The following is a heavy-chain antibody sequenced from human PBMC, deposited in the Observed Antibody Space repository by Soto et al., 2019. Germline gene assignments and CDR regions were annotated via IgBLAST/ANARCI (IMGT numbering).Heavy chain of an antibody. J-gene: IGHJ6*02. CDR3: ATYYDILTGYSSLYYYYGMDV. D-gene: IGHD3-9*01. CDR2: VNTYNGNT. V-gene: IGHV1-3*04. CDR1: GYTFTSFG. Sequence: ASVKVSCKASGYTFTSFGVNWVRQAPGQGLEWIGWVNTYNGNTKYSQKFQGRVTITRDTSASTAYMELSSLRSEDTAVYYCATYYDILTGYSSLYYYYGMDVWGQGTTVTVSS.